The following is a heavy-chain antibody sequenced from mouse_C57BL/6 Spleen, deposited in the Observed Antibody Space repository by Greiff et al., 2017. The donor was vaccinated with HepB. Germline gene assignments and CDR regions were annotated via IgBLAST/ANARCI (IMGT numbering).Heavy chain of an antibody. CDR3: ARGLVVAVPYYGSTYYYAMDY. Sequence: QVQLQQPGAELVRPGSSVKLSCKASGYTFTSYWMHWVKQRPIQGLEWIGNIDPSDSETHYNQKFTDKATLTVDKSSSTAYMQLSSLTSEDSAVYYCARGLVVAVPYYGSTYYYAMDYWGQGTSVTVSS. CDR1: GYTFTSYW. D-gene: IGHD1-1*01. CDR2: IDPSDSET. V-gene: IGHV1-52*01. J-gene: IGHJ4*01.